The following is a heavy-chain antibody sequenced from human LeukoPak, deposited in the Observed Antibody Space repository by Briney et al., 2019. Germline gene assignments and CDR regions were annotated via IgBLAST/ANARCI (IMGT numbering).Heavy chain of an antibody. D-gene: IGHD1-26*01. J-gene: IGHJ4*02. CDR3: ARSHSGSYYGGDDY. CDR1: GYTFTSYG. Sequence: ASVKVSCKASGYTFTSYGISWVRQAPGQGLEWMGWISAYNGNTNYAQKLQGRVTMTTDTSTRTAYMELRSLRPDDTAVYYCARSHSGSYYGGDDYWGQGTLVTVSS. V-gene: IGHV1-18*01. CDR2: ISAYNGNT.